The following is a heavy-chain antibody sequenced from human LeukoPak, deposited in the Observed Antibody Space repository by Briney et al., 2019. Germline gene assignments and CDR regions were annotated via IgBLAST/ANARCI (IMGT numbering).Heavy chain of an antibody. CDR1: GFTFGDYY. CDR3: ARYRVITNDYFDS. Sequence: GGSLRLSCAASGFTFGDYYMTWIRQAPGKGLEWVSYISNSGNTIREADSVKGRFTISRDNAQNSLFLQMKSLRAEDTAVYYCARYRVITNDYFDSWGQGTLVTVSS. CDR2: ISNSGNTI. J-gene: IGHJ4*02. D-gene: IGHD3-16*01. V-gene: IGHV3-11*01.